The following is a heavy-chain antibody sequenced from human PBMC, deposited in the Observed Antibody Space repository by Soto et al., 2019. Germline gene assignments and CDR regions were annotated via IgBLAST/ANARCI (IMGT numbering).Heavy chain of an antibody. J-gene: IGHJ4*02. Sequence: ETLSLTCTVSSGAINHHFWSWIRQPAGKGLEWIGHIYKSGTTTYNPSLKSRVTMSVDPPKSRCSLKVTSVTATDTAVYYGERIYGGSPDIWGQGILVT. CDR1: SGAINHHF. D-gene: IGHD2-15*01. CDR2: IYKSGTT. V-gene: IGHV4-4*07. CDR3: ERIYGGSPDI.